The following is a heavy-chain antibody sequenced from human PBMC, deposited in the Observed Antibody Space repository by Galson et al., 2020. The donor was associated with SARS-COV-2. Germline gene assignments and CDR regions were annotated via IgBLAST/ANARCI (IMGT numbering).Heavy chain of an antibody. CDR1: GFFFNTYA. V-gene: IGHV3-23*01. D-gene: IGHD3-10*01. Sequence: GESLKISCAASGFFFNTYAMSWVRQAPGKGLEWVASISASAASTYYADSVRGRFTVSRDNSKNMRFLQMNSLKAEDTARYYCAKVEGTDYWGQGTPVAVSS. J-gene: IGHJ4*02. CDR2: ISASAAST. CDR3: AKVEGTDY.